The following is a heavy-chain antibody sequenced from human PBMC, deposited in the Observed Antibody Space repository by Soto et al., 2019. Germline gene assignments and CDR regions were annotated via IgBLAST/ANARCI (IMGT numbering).Heavy chain of an antibody. CDR2: ISSSSSTI. CDR3: ARVNRGSYCSSSSCYVRGIYYYYGMDV. V-gene: IGHV3-48*02. D-gene: IGHD2-2*01. J-gene: IGHJ6*02. CDR1: GFTFSSYS. Sequence: GGSLRLSCAASGFTFSSYSMNWVRQAPGKGLEWVSYISSSSSTIYYADSVKGRFTISRDNAKNSLYLQMNSLRDEDTAVYYCARVNRGSYCSSSSCYVRGIYYYYGMDVWGQGTTVTVSS.